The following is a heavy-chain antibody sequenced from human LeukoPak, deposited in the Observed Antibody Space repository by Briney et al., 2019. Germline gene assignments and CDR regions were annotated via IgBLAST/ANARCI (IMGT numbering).Heavy chain of an antibody. J-gene: IGHJ4*02. V-gene: IGHV4-38-2*02. CDR3: ARDEDY. Sequence: SETLSLTCIVSGYSITSGYYWGWIRQPPGKGLEWIGYIYYSGSTYYNPSLKSRVTISVDTSKNQFSLKLSSVTAADTAVYYCARDEDYWGQGTLVTVSS. CDR2: IYYSGST. CDR1: GYSITSGYY.